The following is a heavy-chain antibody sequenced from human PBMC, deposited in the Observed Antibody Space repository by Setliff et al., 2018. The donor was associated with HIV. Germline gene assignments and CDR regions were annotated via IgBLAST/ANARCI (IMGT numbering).Heavy chain of an antibody. V-gene: IGHV1-69*05. CDR2: IIPMYGVT. D-gene: IGHD6-19*01. J-gene: IGHJ4*02. Sequence: SVKVSCKASGGTFSSYVISWVRQAPGQGPEWMGGIIPMYGVTNYAQKFQGRVTITTDESTSTAYMELSSLRSEDTAVYYCANTPGIAVAGTHYYFDYWGQGTLVTVSS. CDR1: GGTFSSYV. CDR3: ANTPGIAVAGTHYYFDY.